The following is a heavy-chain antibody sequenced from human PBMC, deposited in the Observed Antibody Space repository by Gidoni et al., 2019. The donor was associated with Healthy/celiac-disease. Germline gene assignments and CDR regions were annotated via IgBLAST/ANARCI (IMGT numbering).Heavy chain of an antibody. J-gene: IGHJ1*01. Sequence: EVQLVESGGGLVQPGGSLKLSCAASGFTFSGSAMHWVRQASGKGLEWVGRIRSKANSYATAYAASVKGRFTISRDDSKNTAYLQMNSLKTEDTAVYYCTRHIYYGSEHWGQGTLVTVSS. D-gene: IGHD3-10*01. CDR1: GFTFSGSA. CDR3: TRHIYYGSEH. V-gene: IGHV3-73*02. CDR2: IRSKANSYAT.